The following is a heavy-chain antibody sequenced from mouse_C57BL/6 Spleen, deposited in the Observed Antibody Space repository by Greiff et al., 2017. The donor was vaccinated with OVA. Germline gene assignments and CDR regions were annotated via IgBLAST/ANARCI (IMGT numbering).Heavy chain of an antibody. J-gene: IGHJ2*01. CDR2: IDPSDSET. D-gene: IGHD2-4*01. Sequence: VQLQQPGAELVRPGSSVKLSCKASGYTFTSYWMHWVKQRPIQGLEWIGNIDPSDSETHYNQKFKDKATLTVDKSSSTAYMQLSSLTSEDSAVYYCARLGYYDSFFDYWGQGTTLTVSS. CDR3: ARLGYYDSFFDY. CDR1: GYTFTSYW. V-gene: IGHV1-52*01.